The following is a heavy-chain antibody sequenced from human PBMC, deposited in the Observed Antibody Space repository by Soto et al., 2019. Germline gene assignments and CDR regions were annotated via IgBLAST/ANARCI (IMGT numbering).Heavy chain of an antibody. CDR2: ISYDGSNK. CDR1: GFTFSSYA. D-gene: IGHD6-19*01. Sequence: AGGSLRLSCAASGFTFSSYAMHWVRQAPGKGLEWVAVISYDGSNKYYADSVKGRFTISRDNSKNTLYLQMNSLRAEDTAVYYCARVKGSGWYRYFDYWGQGTLVT. J-gene: IGHJ4*02. CDR3: ARVKGSGWYRYFDY. V-gene: IGHV3-30-3*01.